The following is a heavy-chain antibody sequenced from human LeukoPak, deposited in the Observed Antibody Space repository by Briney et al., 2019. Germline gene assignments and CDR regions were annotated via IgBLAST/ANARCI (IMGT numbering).Heavy chain of an antibody. Sequence: GGSLRLSCAASGFTFSSYSMNWVRQAPGKGLEWVSSISSSSSYIYYADSVKGRFTISRDNAKNSLYLQMNSLRAEDTAVYYCARAGWYSSSWLPAYYYYYMDVWGKGTTVTVSS. CDR3: ARAGWYSSSWLPAYYYYYMDV. CDR2: ISSSSSYI. V-gene: IGHV3-21*01. CDR1: GFTFSSYS. J-gene: IGHJ6*03. D-gene: IGHD6-13*01.